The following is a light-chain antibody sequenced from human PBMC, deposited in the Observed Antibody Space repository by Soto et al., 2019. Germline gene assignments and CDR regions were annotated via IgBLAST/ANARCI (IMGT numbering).Light chain of an antibody. V-gene: IGLV2-14*01. CDR2: EVS. Sequence: QSVLAQPASVSESPGQSITISCTGTSSDVGGYNYVSWYQQHPGEVPRLVIYEVSNRPSGVSSRFSGSKSGNTASLTISGLQAEDEAHYYCSSYTSSSTYVFGTGTKVTVL. CDR3: SSYTSSSTYV. J-gene: IGLJ1*01. CDR1: SSDVGGYNY.